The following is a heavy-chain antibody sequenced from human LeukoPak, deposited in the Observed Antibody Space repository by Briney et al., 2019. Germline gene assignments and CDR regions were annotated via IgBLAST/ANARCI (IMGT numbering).Heavy chain of an antibody. J-gene: IGHJ4*02. Sequence: GGSLRLSCAASGFTFSSYAMHWVRQAPGKGLEGVAVISYDGSNKYYADSVKGRFTISRDNSKNTLYLQMNSLRAEDTAVYYCARKWTTVTTGLDLRYWGQGTLVTVSS. V-gene: IGHV3-30*01. D-gene: IGHD4-17*01. CDR2: ISYDGSNK. CDR1: GFTFSSYA. CDR3: ARKWTTVTTGLDLRY.